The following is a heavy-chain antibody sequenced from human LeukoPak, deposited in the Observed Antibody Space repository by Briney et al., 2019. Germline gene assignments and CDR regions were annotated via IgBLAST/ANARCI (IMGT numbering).Heavy chain of an antibody. CDR3: AKSPFGDILTGYSVY. J-gene: IGHJ4*02. D-gene: IGHD3-9*01. Sequence: PGGSLRLSCAASGFTFSSYAMSRVRQAPGKGLEWVSAISGSGGSTYYADSVKGRFTISRDNSKNTLYLQMNSLRAEDTAVYYCAKSPFGDILTGYSVYWGQGTLVTVSS. CDR1: GFTFSSYA. V-gene: IGHV3-23*01. CDR2: ISGSGGST.